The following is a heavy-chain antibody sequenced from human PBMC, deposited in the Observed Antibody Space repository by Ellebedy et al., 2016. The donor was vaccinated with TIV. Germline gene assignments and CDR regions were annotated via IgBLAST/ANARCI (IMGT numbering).Heavy chain of an antibody. Sequence: GESLKISCVASGFTFSSYSMNWVRQAPGKGLEWVSYISSGSSTIYCADSVKGRFTISRDNAKNSLYLQMNSLRAENTAVYYCARVVVVATSDWFDPWGRGTLVTVSS. J-gene: IGHJ5*02. D-gene: IGHD2-15*01. CDR2: ISSGSSTI. V-gene: IGHV3-48*04. CDR3: ARVVVVATSDWFDP. CDR1: GFTFSSYS.